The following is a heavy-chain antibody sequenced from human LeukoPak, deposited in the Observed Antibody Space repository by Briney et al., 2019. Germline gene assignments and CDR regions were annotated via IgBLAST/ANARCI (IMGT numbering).Heavy chain of an antibody. J-gene: IGHJ3*02. V-gene: IGHV3-74*01. Sequence: PGGSLRLSCAASGFILSSYWMHWVRQAPGKGLVWVSRINSDGSSTSYADSVKGRFTISRDNAKNTLYLQMNSLRAEDTAVYYCARAPDMVRGVISRAFDIWGQGTMVTVSS. D-gene: IGHD3-10*01. CDR2: INSDGSST. CDR3: ARAPDMVRGVISRAFDI. CDR1: GFILSSYW.